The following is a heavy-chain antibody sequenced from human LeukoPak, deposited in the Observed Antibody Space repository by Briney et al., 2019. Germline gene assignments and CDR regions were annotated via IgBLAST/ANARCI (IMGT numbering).Heavy chain of an antibody. CDR2: IIPIFGTA. CDR1: GGTFSSYA. J-gene: IGHJ5*02. D-gene: IGHD3-10*01. Sequence: SVKVSCEASGGTFSSYAISWVRQAPGQGLEWMGGIIPIFGTANYAQKFQGRVTITADKSTSTAYMELSSLRSEDTAVYYCAREGGSGSYYFNWFDPWGQGTLVTVSS. V-gene: IGHV1-69*06. CDR3: AREGGSGSYYFNWFDP.